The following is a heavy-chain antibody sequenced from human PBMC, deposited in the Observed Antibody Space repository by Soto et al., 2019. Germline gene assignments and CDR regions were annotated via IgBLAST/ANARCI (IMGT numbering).Heavy chain of an antibody. V-gene: IGHV1-2*02. CDR1: GYSFSDHY. J-gene: IGHJ6*02. CDR3: ARGPYSGSYRSLPYYEPMDV. D-gene: IGHD1-26*01. CDR2: INPTSGGT. Sequence: ASVKVSCKASGYSFSDHYVHWVRQAPGQGLEWMGWINPTSGGTNYAQKYQGRVTVTRDSSISTAYMELSRLTSNDTAVYFCARGPYSGSYRSLPYYEPMDVWGQGTTVTVSS.